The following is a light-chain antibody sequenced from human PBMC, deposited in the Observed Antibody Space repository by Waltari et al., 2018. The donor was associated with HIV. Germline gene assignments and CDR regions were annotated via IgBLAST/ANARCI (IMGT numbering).Light chain of an antibody. J-gene: IGLJ3*02. CDR2: EVT. CDR1: TSDVGGSNF. Sequence: QSALTQPASVSGSPGQSITISCTGTTSDVGGSNFVSWYQQHPGKAPKLRIYEVTNRPSGLSNRFSGSKSGNTASLTISGLQAEDEADYYCTSYTSNNTLMFGGGTKVTVL. V-gene: IGLV2-14*01. CDR3: TSYTSNNTLM.